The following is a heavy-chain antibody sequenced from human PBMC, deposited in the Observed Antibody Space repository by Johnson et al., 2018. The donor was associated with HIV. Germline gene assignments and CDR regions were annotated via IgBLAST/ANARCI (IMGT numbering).Heavy chain of an antibody. D-gene: IGHD3-10*01. Sequence: VQLVESGGGLVQPGRSLRLSCAASGFTFDDYAMHWVRQASGKGLEWVSGITWNGGTTGYADSVKGRFTMSRDNANHSLYLQMNSLRAEDMAVYYCARSRFREPAAFDIWGQGTMVTVSS. CDR3: ARSRFREPAAFDI. V-gene: IGHV3-9*03. J-gene: IGHJ3*02. CDR2: ITWNGGTT. CDR1: GFTFDDYA.